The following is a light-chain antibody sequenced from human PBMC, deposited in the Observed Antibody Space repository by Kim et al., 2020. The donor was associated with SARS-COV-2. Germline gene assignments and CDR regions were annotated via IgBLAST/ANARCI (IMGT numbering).Light chain of an antibody. Sequence: SYELTQPPSVSVSPGQTASITCSGDKLGDKYACWYQQKPGQSPVLVIYQDSKRPSGIPERFSGSNSGNTATLTISGTQAMDEADYYCQAWDSSTAGVFGGGPQRT. CDR2: QDS. CDR3: QAWDSSTAGV. J-gene: IGLJ2*01. V-gene: IGLV3-1*01. CDR1: KLGDKY.